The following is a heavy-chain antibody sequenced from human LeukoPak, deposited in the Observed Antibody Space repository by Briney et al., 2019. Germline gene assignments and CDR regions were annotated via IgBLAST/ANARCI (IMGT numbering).Heavy chain of an antibody. CDR2: INPNSGGT. J-gene: IGHJ5*02. Sequence: ASVKVSCKASGYTFTGYYMHWVRQAPGQGLEWMGWINPNSGGTNYAQKFQGRVTMTRDTSISTAYMELGRLRSDDTAVYYCARASYDFWSGYYHNWFDPWGQGTLVTVSS. D-gene: IGHD3-3*01. CDR3: ARASYDFWSGYYHNWFDP. V-gene: IGHV1-2*02. CDR1: GYTFTGYY.